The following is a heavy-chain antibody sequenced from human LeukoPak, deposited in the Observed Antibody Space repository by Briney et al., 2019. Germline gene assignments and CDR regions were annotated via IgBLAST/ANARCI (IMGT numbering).Heavy chain of an antibody. CDR1: GGSFSGYY. CDR3: ARPRRGSSGWYGYFQH. D-gene: IGHD6-19*01. V-gene: IGHV4-34*01. CDR2: INHSGSI. Sequence: SETLSLTCAVYGGSFSGYYWSWIRQPPGKGLEWIGEINHSGSINYNPSLKSRVTISVDTSKNQFSLKLSSVTAADTAVYYCARPRRGSSGWYGYFQHWGQGTLVTVSS. J-gene: IGHJ1*01.